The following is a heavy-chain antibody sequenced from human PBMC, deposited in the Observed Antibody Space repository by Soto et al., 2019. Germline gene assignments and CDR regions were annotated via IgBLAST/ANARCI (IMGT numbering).Heavy chain of an antibody. J-gene: IGHJ4*02. CDR2: IYYSGST. CDR3: ARDFASDTNMAVSNRRHSDY. CDR1: GGSISSGGYY. D-gene: IGHD5-18*01. Sequence: SETLSLTCTVSGGSISSGGYYWSWIRQHPGKGLEWIGYIYYSGSTYYNPSLKSRVTISVDTSKNQFSLKLSSVTAADTAVYYCARDFASDTNMAVSNRRHSDYWGQGTLVTVSS. V-gene: IGHV4-31*03.